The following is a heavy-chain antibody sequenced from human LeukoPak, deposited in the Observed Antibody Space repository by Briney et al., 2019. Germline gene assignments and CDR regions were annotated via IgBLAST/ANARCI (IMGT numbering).Heavy chain of an antibody. J-gene: IGHJ4*02. V-gene: IGHV4-59*08. CDR3: ARLKGYSSGWYPSYYFDY. D-gene: IGHD6-19*01. CDR2: IYFTGST. Sequence: SETLSLTCTVSGDSFNNYYWHWIRQPPGKSLDWIGYIYFTGSTNYNPSLESRVTISVDTSKNQFSLKLSSVTAADTAVYYCARLKGYSSGWYPSYYFDYWGQGTLVTVSS. CDR1: GDSFNNYY.